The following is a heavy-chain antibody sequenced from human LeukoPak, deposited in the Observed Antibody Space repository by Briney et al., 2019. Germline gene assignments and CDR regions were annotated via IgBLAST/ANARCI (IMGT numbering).Heavy chain of an antibody. J-gene: IGHJ4*02. CDR3: ARLKESQKIFDY. Sequence: SETLSLTCTVFGGSISSSSCYWGWIRQPPGKGLEWIGSIYYSGSTYYNPSLKSRVTISVDTSKNQFSLKLSSVTAADTAVYYCARLKESQKIFDYWGQGTLVTVSS. CDR1: GGSISSSSCY. D-gene: IGHD2/OR15-2a*01. V-gene: IGHV4-39*01. CDR2: IYYSGST.